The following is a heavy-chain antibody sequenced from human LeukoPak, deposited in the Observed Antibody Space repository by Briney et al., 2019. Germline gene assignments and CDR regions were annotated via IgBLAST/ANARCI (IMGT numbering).Heavy chain of an antibody. CDR1: GFTLSSYD. CDR2: IDIPGNT. V-gene: IGHV3-13*01. CDR3: ARAVAGTHWFDP. D-gene: IGHD6-19*01. Sequence: PGGSLRLSCAASGFTLSSYDMHWVRQATGKGLEWVSGIDIPGNTYYPDSVKGRFTMSRESAKNSLYLQMNSLRAGDTAVYYCARAVAGTHWFDPWGQGTLVTVSS. J-gene: IGHJ5*02.